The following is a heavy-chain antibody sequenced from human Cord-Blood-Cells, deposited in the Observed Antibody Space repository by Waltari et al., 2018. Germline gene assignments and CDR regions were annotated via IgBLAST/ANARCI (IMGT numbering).Heavy chain of an antibody. J-gene: IGHJ4*02. CDR2: IIPIFGTA. V-gene: IGHV1-69*01. D-gene: IGHD3-3*01. CDR1: GRTFSSYA. Sequence: VQLVQSGAEVKQPRSSVKVSCKASGRTFSSYAISWVRQDPGQALEWMGGIIPIFGTANYAQKFQGRVTITADESTSTAYMELSSLRSEDTAVYYCASKVGRGYYTVDYWGQGTLVTVSS. CDR3: ASKVGRGYYTVDY.